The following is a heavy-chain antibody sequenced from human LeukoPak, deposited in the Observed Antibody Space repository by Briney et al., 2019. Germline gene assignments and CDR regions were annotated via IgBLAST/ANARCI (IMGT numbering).Heavy chain of an antibody. J-gene: IGHJ4*02. CDR2: FRSKPYGGTT. CDR3: TRSGSSGWYPGFDY. D-gene: IGHD6-19*01. V-gene: IGHV3-49*04. CDR1: GFTFDGYA. Sequence: PGRSLRLSCTTSGFTFDGYAMSWVRQAPGKGLEWVGFFRSKPYGGTTEYAASVKGRFTISRDDSKSIAYLQMNSLKTEDTAVYYCTRSGSSGWYPGFDYWGQGTLVTVSS.